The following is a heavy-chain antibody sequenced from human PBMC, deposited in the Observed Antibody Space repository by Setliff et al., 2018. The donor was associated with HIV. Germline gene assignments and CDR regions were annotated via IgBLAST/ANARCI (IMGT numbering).Heavy chain of an antibody. V-gene: IGHV3-48*03. D-gene: IGHD3-22*01. CDR3: AREAASISEDYYDTNDRLY. CDR1: GFTFNSYE. CDR2: ISGSGSTT. Sequence: GGSLRLSCAGSGFTFNSYEMHWVRQAPGKGLEWIAYISGSGSTTHYADSVRGRFTISRDNGKKSMYLQMRSLRAEDTAIYYCAREAASISEDYYDTNDRLYWGLGALVTVSS. J-gene: IGHJ4*02.